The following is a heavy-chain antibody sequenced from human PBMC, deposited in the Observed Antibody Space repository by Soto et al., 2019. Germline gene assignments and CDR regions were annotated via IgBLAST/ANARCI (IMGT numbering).Heavy chain of an antibody. Sequence: QVQLVQSGAEVKESGASVKVSCTASGYTFTSFGLSWVRQAPGQGLEWMGWISAYNGNTYYAERLQGRVTMTTDTSTSTAYMELRSLTSDDTAVYYCARDRDYSNLFHYYGMDVWGQGTTVTVSS. CDR1: GYTFTSFG. J-gene: IGHJ6*02. V-gene: IGHV1-18*04. CDR2: ISAYNGNT. D-gene: IGHD4-4*01. CDR3: ARDRDYSNLFHYYGMDV.